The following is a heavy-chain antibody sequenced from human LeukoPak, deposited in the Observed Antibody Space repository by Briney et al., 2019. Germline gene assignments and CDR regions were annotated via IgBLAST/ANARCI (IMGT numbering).Heavy chain of an antibody. J-gene: IGHJ5*02. CDR1: GGSISSTTYF. CDR3: ARSSGYSSSGGLNWFDT. V-gene: IGHV4-39*01. Sequence: SETLSLTCTVSGGSISSTTYFWGWIRQPPGKGLEWIGNIYYSGSPYYNPSLKSRVTISVDTSKNQFSLKLSSVTAADTAVYYCARSSGYSSSGGLNWFDTWGQGTLVTVSS. CDR2: IYYSGSP. D-gene: IGHD6-13*01.